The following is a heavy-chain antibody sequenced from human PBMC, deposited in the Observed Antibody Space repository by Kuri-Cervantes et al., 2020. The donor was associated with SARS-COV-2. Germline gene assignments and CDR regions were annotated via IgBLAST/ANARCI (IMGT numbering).Heavy chain of an antibody. Sequence: SETLSLTCTVSGGSISSYYWSWIRQPAGKGLEWIGRIYYSGSTNYNPSLKSRVTISVDTSKNQFSLKLSSVTAADTAVYYCARLYSSSWCAFDIWGQGTMVTVSS. CDR1: GGSISSYY. D-gene: IGHD6-13*01. CDR2: IYYSGST. V-gene: IGHV4-4*07. J-gene: IGHJ3*02. CDR3: ARLYSSSWCAFDI.